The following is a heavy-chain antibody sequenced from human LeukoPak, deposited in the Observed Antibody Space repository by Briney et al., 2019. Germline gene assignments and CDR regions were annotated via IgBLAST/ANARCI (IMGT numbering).Heavy chain of an antibody. V-gene: IGHV3-23*01. J-gene: IGHJ4*02. Sequence: PGGSLRLSCAASGFIFSNYAMSWVRQAPGKGLEWVSTISGGGDNRYYADSVKGRFTISRDNSKNTLYLQVNSLRAEDTAVYYCAKGGSVGATRYFDCWGQGTLATVSS. CDR1: GFIFSNYA. CDR2: ISGGGDNR. CDR3: AKGGSVGATRYFDC. D-gene: IGHD1-26*01.